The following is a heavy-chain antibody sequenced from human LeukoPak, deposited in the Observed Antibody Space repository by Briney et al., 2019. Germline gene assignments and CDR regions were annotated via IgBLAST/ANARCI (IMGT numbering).Heavy chain of an antibody. J-gene: IGHJ6*02. CDR1: GGTFSSYA. CDR3: ARKRQQLVRYYYYGMDV. D-gene: IGHD6-13*01. V-gene: IGHV1-69*04. Sequence: SVNVSCKASGGTFSSYAISWVRQAPGQGLEWMGRIIPILGIANYAQKFQGRVTITADKSTSTAYMELSSLRSEDTAVYYCARKRQQLVRYYYYGMDVWGQGTTVTVSS. CDR2: IIPILGIA.